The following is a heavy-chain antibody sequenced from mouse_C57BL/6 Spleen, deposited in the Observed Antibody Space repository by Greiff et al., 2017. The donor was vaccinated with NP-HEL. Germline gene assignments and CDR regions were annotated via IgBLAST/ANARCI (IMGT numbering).Heavy chain of an antibody. CDR2: ISDGGSYT. CDR1: GFTFSSYA. Sequence: EVQVVESGGGLVKPGGSLKLSCAASGFTFSSYAMSWVHQTPEKRLEWVATISDGGSYTYYPDNVKGRFTISRDNAKNNLYLQMSHLKSEDTAMYYCVSSYSDYWGQGTTLTVSS. CDR3: VSSYSDY. J-gene: IGHJ2*01. V-gene: IGHV5-4*01. D-gene: IGHD1-1*01.